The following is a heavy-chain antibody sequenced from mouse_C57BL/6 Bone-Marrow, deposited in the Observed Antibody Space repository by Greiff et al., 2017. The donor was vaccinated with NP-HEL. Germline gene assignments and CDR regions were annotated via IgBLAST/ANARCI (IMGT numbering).Heavy chain of an antibody. Sequence: EVQVVESEGGLVQPGSSMKLSCTASGFTFSDYYMAWVRQVPEKGLEWVANINYDGSSTYYLDSLKSRFIISRDNAKNILYLQMSSLKSEDTATYYCAREGYDGLDYWGQGTTLTVSS. J-gene: IGHJ2*01. D-gene: IGHD2-3*01. CDR2: INYDGSST. CDR3: AREGYDGLDY. V-gene: IGHV5-16*01. CDR1: GFTFSDYY.